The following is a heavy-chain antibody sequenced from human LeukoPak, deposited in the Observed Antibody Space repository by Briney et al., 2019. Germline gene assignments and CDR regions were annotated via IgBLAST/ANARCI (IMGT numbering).Heavy chain of an antibody. D-gene: IGHD2-2*01. Sequence: ASVKVSCKASGYTFTSYDINWVRQATGQGLEWMGWMNPNSGITGYAQKFQGRVTMTRNTSISTAYMELSSLRSEDTAVYYCARGPGYCSSTSCYYYYMDVWGKGTTVTVSS. CDR2: MNPNSGIT. CDR3: ARGPGYCSSTSCYYYYMDV. J-gene: IGHJ6*03. V-gene: IGHV1-8*01. CDR1: GYTFTSYD.